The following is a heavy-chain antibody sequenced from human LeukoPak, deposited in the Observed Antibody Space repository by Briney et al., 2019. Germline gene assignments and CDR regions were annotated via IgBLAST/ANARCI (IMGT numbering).Heavy chain of an antibody. Sequence: SQTLSLTCDISGHRHSSNSAAWTWIRQSPSRGLEWLERTFYRSRWYDDFSESLKSRTTINPDPSKSQVSLQLKSATPEDTAVYYCVREWEPRTVPLSFDFWGQGTRVSVSS. CDR2: TFYRSRWYD. D-gene: IGHD1-26*01. CDR3: VREWEPRTVPLSFDF. J-gene: IGHJ4*02. V-gene: IGHV6-1*01. CDR1: GHRHSSNSAA.